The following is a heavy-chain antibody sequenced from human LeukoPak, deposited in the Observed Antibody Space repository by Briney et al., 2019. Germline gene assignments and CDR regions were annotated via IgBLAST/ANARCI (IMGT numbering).Heavy chain of an antibody. V-gene: IGHV1-46*01. CDR1: GYTFTSNY. Sequence: ASVKVSCRASGYTFTSNYIHWVRQAPGQGLEWMGMIYPRDGSTSYAQKFQGRVTVTRDTSTSTVHMELSGLRSEDTAVYYCARDQEGFDYWGRGTLVTVSS. J-gene: IGHJ4*02. CDR2: IYPRDGST. CDR3: ARDQEGFDY.